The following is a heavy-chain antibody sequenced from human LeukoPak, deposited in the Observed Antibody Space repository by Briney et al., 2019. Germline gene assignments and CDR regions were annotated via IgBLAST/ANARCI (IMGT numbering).Heavy chain of an antibody. D-gene: IGHD4-17*01. CDR2: MSPNSDNT. CDR3: ARGVGLLQTVRLDY. Sequence: ASEKVSCKASVYIFTSFAINWVRQAPGQGLEWLGWMSPNSDNTGYAQKFQGRITMTRDPSTRTAYMELSSLTSEDTAVYFCARGVGLLQTVRLDYWGQGTVVTVSS. V-gene: IGHV1-8*01. J-gene: IGHJ4*02. CDR1: VYIFTSFA.